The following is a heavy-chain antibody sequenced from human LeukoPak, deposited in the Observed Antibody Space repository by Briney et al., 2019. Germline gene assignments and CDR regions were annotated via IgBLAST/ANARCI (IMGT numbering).Heavy chain of an antibody. D-gene: IGHD3-9*01. CDR2: IYSSGTT. CDR3: ARVATAYDILTGFGRGGERYAFDI. V-gene: IGHV4-4*07. J-gene: IGHJ3*02. CDR1: GDSMGSFY. Sequence: SETLSLTCTVSGDSMGSFYWSWIRQSAGRGLEWIGHIYSSGTTKNNPSYKSRVTMSVDTSKNQFSLKLSSVTAADTAIYYCARVATAYDILTGFGRGGERYAFDIWGQGTMVTVSS.